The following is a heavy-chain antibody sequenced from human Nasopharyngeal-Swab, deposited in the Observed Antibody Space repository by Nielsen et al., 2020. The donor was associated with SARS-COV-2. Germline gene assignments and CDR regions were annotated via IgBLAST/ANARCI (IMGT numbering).Heavy chain of an antibody. Sequence: GESLKISCAASGFTFRSHAISWVRQAPGKGLEWVSSISDGGGSRYYADSVRGRFTVSRDNSKNTLYLQMNSLRAEDTAVYYCARDQGQGGSGAATPADFDYWGQGTLVTVSS. D-gene: IGHD2-15*01. J-gene: IGHJ4*02. CDR3: ARDQGQGGSGAATPADFDY. V-gene: IGHV3-23*01. CDR2: ISDGGGSR. CDR1: GFTFRSHA.